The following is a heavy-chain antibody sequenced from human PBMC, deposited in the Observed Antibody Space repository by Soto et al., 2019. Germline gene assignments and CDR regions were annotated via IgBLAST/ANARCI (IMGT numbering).Heavy chain of an antibody. Sequence: ASVKVSCKASGYTFTSYGISWVRQAPGQGLEWMGWISAYNGNTNYAQKLQGRVTMTTDTSTSTAYMELRSLRSDDTAVYYCARETYYCSSTRCSHNHDFWSGYREDGMDVWGQGTTVTVSS. CDR3: ARETYYCSSTRCSHNHDFWSGYREDGMDV. V-gene: IGHV1-18*01. J-gene: IGHJ6*02. CDR2: ISAYNGNT. D-gene: IGHD2-2*01. CDR1: GYTFTSYG.